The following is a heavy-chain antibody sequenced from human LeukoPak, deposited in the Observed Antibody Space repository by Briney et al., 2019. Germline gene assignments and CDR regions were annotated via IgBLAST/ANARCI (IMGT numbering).Heavy chain of an antibody. CDR1: GFTFSSYW. V-gene: IGHV3-7*01. CDR3: ARDSHYYDSSGLISTKYYYYYMGV. D-gene: IGHD3-22*01. Sequence: GGSLRLSCAASGFTFSSYWMSWVRQAPGKGLEWVANIKQDGSEKYYVDSVKGRFTISRDNAKNSLYLQMNSLRAEDTAVYYCARDSHYYDSSGLISTKYYYYYMGVWGKGTTVTVSS. J-gene: IGHJ6*03. CDR2: IKQDGSEK.